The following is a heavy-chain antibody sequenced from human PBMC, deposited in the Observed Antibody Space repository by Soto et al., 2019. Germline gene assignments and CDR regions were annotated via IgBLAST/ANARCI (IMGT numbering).Heavy chain of an antibody. Sequence: SETLSLTCTVSGGSISNYYWSWIRQPPGKGLEWIVSVSSTGSTVYNPSLTSRVTVSLDTSKNQFSLTLHSVTAADTAVYSCARDRRGPLSREIITGTPGYYYGMDVWRQGTRVTVS. V-gene: IGHV4-59*01. CDR1: GGSISNYY. CDR2: VSSTGST. CDR3: ARDRRGPLSREIITGTPGYYYGMDV. D-gene: IGHD1-20*01. J-gene: IGHJ6*02.